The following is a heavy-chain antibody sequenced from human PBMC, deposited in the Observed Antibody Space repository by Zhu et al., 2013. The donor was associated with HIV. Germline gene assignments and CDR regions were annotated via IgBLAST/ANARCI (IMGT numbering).Heavy chain of an antibody. CDR2: INPSGGST. CDR1: GYTFTSYY. CDR3: ALIAAAGTRSSYYYMDV. D-gene: IGHD6-13*01. Sequence: QVQLVQSGAEVKKPGASVKVSCKASGYTFTSYYMHWVRQAPGQGLEWMGIINPSGGSTSYAQKFQGRVTMTRDTSTSTVYMELSSLRSEDTAVYYCALIAAAGTRSSYYYMDVWGKGTTGHRLL. J-gene: IGHJ6*03. V-gene: IGHV1-46*01.